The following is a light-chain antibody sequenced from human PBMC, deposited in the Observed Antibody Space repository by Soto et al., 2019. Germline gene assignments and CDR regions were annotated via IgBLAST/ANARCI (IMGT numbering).Light chain of an antibody. CDR1: SSDLAIYNY. CDR2: HVT. V-gene: IGLV2-14*03. CDR3: CSYAGSSTFV. Sequence: QSVLTQPASVSGSPGQSITISCTGTSSDLAIYNYVSWYQQQPGKAPKLMIYHVTKRPSGVSNRFSGSRSGYTASLTTSGLQAHDEADYYCCSYAGSSTFVFGTGTKVTVL. J-gene: IGLJ1*01.